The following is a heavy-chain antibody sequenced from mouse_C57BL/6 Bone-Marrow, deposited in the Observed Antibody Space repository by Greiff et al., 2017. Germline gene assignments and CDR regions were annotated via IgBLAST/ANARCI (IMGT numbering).Heavy chain of an antibody. CDR2: IYPGDGDT. CDR1: GYAFSSSW. J-gene: IGHJ2*01. Sequence: QVQLKESGPELVKPGASVKISCKASGYAFSSSWMNWVKQRPGKGLEWIGRIYPGDGDTNYNGKFKGKATLTADKSYSTAYMQLSSLTSEDSAVYFCARGLFLDYWGQGTTLTVSS. D-gene: IGHD3-1*01. V-gene: IGHV1-82*01. CDR3: ARGLFLDY.